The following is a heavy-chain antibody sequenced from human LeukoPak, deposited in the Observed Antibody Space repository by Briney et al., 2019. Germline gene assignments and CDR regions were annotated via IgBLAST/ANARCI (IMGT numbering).Heavy chain of an antibody. CDR3: ARQSSPHVDTAMVWVTY. J-gene: IGHJ4*02. D-gene: IGHD5-18*01. CDR1: GYTFTSYG. Sequence: ASVKVSCKASGYTFTSYGSRWVRQAPGQGLEWMGWISAYNGSTNYAQKLQGRVTMTTDTSTSTAYMELRSLRSDDTAVYYCARQSSPHVDTAMVWVTYWGQGTLVTVSS. CDR2: ISAYNGST. V-gene: IGHV1-18*01.